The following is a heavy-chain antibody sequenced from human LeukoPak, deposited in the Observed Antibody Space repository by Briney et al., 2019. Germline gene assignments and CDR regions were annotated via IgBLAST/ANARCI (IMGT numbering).Heavy chain of an antibody. CDR2: IIPIFGTA. D-gene: IGHD5-18*01. V-gene: IGHV1-69*13. J-gene: IGHJ5*02. Sequence: GASVKVSCKASGGTFSSYAIGWVRQAPGQGLEWMGGIIPIFGTANYAQKFQGRVTITADESTSTAYMELSSLRSEDTAVYYCAREGYSYGSWFDPWGQGTLVTVSS. CDR1: GGTFSSYA. CDR3: AREGYSYGSWFDP.